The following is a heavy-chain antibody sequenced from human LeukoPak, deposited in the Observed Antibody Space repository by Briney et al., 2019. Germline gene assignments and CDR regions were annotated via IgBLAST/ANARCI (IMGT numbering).Heavy chain of an antibody. D-gene: IGHD3-22*01. J-gene: IGHJ6*03. V-gene: IGHV3-30*18. Sequence: GGSLRLSCAASGFTFSSYGMHWIRQAPGKGLEWLAVISHDGSNKYYADFVKGRFTISRDNSKNTLYLQMNSLRAEDTAVYYCAKRRGSYDSSGYYKYYYYYMDVWGKGTTVTISS. CDR3: AKRRGSYDSSGYYKYYYYYMDV. CDR1: GFTFSSYG. CDR2: ISHDGSNK.